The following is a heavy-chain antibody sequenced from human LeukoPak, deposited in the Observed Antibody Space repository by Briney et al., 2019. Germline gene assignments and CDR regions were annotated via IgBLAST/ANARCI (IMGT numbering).Heavy chain of an antibody. CDR3: ARGGRYTYYYSGMDV. Sequence: PGGFLRLSCAASGFTFSTYAIHWVRRAPGKGLEWVVVISYDGSNKYYADSVKGRFTISRDNSKNTLYLQMNSLRAEDTAVYYCARGGRYTYYYSGMDVWGQGTTVTVSS. V-gene: IGHV3-30*04. CDR2: ISYDGSNK. D-gene: IGHD3-9*01. CDR1: GFTFSTYA. J-gene: IGHJ6*02.